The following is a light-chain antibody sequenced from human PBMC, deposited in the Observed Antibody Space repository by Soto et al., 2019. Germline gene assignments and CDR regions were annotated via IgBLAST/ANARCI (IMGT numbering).Light chain of an antibody. CDR1: SSDVGGYNF. J-gene: IGLJ1*01. CDR3: SSYTTSSTRV. V-gene: IGLV2-14*01. Sequence: QSALTQPASVSGSPGQSITISCTGTSSDVGGYNFVSWYQQHPGKAPKVMIYDVNNRPSGVSSRFSGSKSGNTASLTISGLQAEDEADYFCSSYTTSSTRVFGTGTKVTVL. CDR2: DVN.